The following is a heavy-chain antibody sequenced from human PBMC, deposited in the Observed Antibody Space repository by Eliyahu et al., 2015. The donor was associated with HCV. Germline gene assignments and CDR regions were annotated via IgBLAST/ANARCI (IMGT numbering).Heavy chain of an antibody. V-gene: IGHV3-15*01. CDR1: GFXFXXAW. D-gene: IGHD3-10*01. CDR2: IKSKTDGGTT. Sequence: EVQLVESGGGLVKPGGSLRLSXAASGFXFXXAWMSWVRQAPGKGLEXIGRIKSKTDGGTTDYAAPVKGRFTISRDDSKSTLYLQMNSLKTEDTAVYYCTTGAPGGFDYYLDVWGQGTTVTVSS. CDR3: TTGAPGGFDYYLDV. J-gene: IGHJ6*03.